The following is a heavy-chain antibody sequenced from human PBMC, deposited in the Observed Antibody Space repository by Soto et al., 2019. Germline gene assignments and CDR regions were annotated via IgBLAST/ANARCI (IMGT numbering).Heavy chain of an antibody. V-gene: IGHV5-51*01. CDR3: ASQRVGVRGHYGMDV. D-gene: IGHD3-10*01. J-gene: IGHJ6*02. Sequence: PGESLKISCKGSGYSFTSYWIGWVRQMPGKGLEWMGIIYPGDSDTRYSPSFQGQVTISADKSISTAYLQWSSLKASDTAMYYCASQRVGVRGHYGMDVWGQGTTVTVSS. CDR2: IYPGDSDT. CDR1: GYSFTSYW.